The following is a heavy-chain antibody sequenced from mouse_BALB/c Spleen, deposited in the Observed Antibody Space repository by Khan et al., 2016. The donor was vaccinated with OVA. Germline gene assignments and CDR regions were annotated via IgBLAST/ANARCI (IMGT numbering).Heavy chain of an antibody. J-gene: IGHJ3*01. D-gene: IGHD1-1*01. CDR1: GYTFTNYI. CDR2: INPYNDGT. Sequence: VQLQQPGLELIRPGASVKMSCKASGYTFTNYIIHWVKQKPGQGLEWIGYINPYNDGTKYNEKFKGKATLTSDKSSSTAYMELSGLTSEDSAVYYCARDYGSSFWFAYWGQGTLVTVSA. V-gene: IGHV1S136*01. CDR3: ARDYGSSFWFAY.